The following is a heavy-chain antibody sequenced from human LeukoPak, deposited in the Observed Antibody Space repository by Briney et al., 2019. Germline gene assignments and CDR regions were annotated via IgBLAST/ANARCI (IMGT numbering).Heavy chain of an antibody. CDR2: IYYDGST. V-gene: IGHV4-59*01. D-gene: IGHD1-1*01. J-gene: IGHJ4*02. CDR1: GVSINDFY. Sequence: SETLSLTCTVSGVSINDFYWTWLRQSPGNGLEWIGYIYYDGSTDYNPSLKSRVTMSIDTSRSQFSLKLNSVTAADTAVYYGASGDNDPLFDYWGQGTLVTVSS. CDR3: ASGDNDPLFDY.